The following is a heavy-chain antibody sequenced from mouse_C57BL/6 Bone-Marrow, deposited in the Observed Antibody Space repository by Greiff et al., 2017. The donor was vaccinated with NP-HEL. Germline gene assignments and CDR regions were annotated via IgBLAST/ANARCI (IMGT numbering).Heavy chain of an antibody. CDR3: ARREGNYGAWFAY. D-gene: IGHD2-1*01. J-gene: IGHJ3*01. CDR1: GYTFTSYW. Sequence: QVQLQQPGAELVRPGTSVKLSCKASGYTFTSYWMHWVKQRPGQGLEWIGVIDPSDSYTNYNQKFKGKATLTVDTSSSTAYMQLSSLTSEDSAVYYCARREGNYGAWFAYWGQGTLVTVSA. V-gene: IGHV1-59*01. CDR2: IDPSDSYT.